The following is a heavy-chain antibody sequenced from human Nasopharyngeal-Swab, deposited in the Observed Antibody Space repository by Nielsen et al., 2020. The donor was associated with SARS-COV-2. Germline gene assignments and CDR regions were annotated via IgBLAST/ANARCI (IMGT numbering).Heavy chain of an antibody. CDR3: TTGGDRMIAEWLS. Sequence: GESLKISCAASGFTFNNAWMSWVRQAPGKGLEWIARIKRKTDGTTDYAAPVKDRFIISRDNSENTLHLQMNSLKTEDTAVYYCTTGGDRMIAEWLSWGQGTLVTVSS. CDR2: IKRKTDGTT. CDR1: GFTFNNAW. D-gene: IGHD6-19*01. J-gene: IGHJ5*02. V-gene: IGHV3-15*01.